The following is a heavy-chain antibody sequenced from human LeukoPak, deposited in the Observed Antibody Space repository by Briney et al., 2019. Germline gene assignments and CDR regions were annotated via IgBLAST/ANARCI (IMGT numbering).Heavy chain of an antibody. CDR3: ARGRGSWYGVHFDY. CDR2: ISSSSSYI. J-gene: IGHJ4*02. D-gene: IGHD6-13*01. Sequence: GGSLRLSCAASGFTFSSYSMNWVRQAPGKGLEWVSYISSSSSYIYYADSVKGRFTISRDNAKNSLYLQMNSLRTEDTAVYYCARGRGSWYGVHFDYWGQGTLVTVSS. V-gene: IGHV3-21*05. CDR1: GFTFSSYS.